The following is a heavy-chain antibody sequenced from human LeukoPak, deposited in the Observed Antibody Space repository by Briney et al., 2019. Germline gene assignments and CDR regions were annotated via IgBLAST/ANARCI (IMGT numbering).Heavy chain of an antibody. D-gene: IGHD5-18*01. CDR1: GYSISSGYF. CDR2: FYHSGIT. Sequence: PSETLSLTCTVSGYSISSGYFWGWIRQPPGKGLEWIGSFYHSGITYYNPSLKSRVTISVEMSKNQFSLKLSSVTAADTAVYYCARLGYSYGYGRYWGQGTLVTVSS. CDR3: ARLGYSYGYGRY. V-gene: IGHV4-38-2*02. J-gene: IGHJ4*02.